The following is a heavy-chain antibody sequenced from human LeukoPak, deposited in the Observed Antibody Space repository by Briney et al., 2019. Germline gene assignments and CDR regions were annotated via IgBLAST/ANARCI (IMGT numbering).Heavy chain of an antibody. CDR3: AMTNTSGLSYP. V-gene: IGHV4-59*11. Sequence: SGTLSLTCTVSGDSISSHYWSRIRQSPGKGLEWIGYIYYSGITDYNASFKSRVTISIGTSKNQFSLKLSSVTAADTAVYYCAMTNTSGLSYPWGQGTLVTVSS. D-gene: IGHD6-19*01. CDR2: IYYSGIT. CDR1: GDSISSHY. J-gene: IGHJ5*02.